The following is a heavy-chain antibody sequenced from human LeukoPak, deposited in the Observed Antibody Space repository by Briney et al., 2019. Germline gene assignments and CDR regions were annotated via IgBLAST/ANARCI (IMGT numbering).Heavy chain of an antibody. J-gene: IGHJ2*01. D-gene: IGHD4-17*01. Sequence: PGGPLRLSCAASGFSFSNYEMNWVRQAPGKGLEWVSYISSSGSTIYYPDSVKGRFTISRDNAKNSLYLQMNRLRAEDTAVYYCARDQDDYGDYWYFDLWAVAPWSLSPQ. V-gene: IGHV3-48*03. CDR2: ISSSGSTI. CDR3: ARDQDDYGDYWYFDL. CDR1: GFSFSNYE.